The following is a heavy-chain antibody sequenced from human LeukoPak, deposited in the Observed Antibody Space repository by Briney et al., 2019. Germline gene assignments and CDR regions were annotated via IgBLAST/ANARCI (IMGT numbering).Heavy chain of an antibody. CDR3: AKAAGYSYGHIDY. V-gene: IGHV3-9*03. Sequence: GGSLRLSCAASGFTFDDYAMHWVRQAPRKGLEWVSGISWNSGSIGYADSVKGRFTISRDNAKNSLYLQMNSLRAEDMALYYCAKAAGYSYGHIDYWGQGTLVTVSS. CDR2: ISWNSGSI. D-gene: IGHD5-18*01. J-gene: IGHJ4*02. CDR1: GFTFDDYA.